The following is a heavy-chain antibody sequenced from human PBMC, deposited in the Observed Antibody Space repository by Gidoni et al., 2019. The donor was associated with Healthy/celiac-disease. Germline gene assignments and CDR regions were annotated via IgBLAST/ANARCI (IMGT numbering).Heavy chain of an antibody. V-gene: IGHV3-9*01. CDR2: ISWNSGSI. D-gene: IGHD3-10*01. CDR3: AKDEEGMYGSGSYPDY. CDR1: GFTFDDYA. J-gene: IGHJ4*02. Sequence: EVQLVESGGGLVQPGRSLRLSCSASGFTFDDYAMHWVRQAPGKGLEWVPGISWNSGSIGYADSVKGRFTISRDNAKNSLYLQMNSLRAEDTALYYCAKDEEGMYGSGSYPDYWGQGTLVTVSS.